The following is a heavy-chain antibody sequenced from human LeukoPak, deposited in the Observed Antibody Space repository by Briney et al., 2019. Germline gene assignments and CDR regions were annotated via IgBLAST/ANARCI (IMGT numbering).Heavy chain of an antibody. J-gene: IGHJ6*04. D-gene: IGHD2-2*01. CDR3: ASNSGHCSSTSCYPYYYGMDV. V-gene: IGHV4-59*01. CDR2: IYYSGST. Sequence: SETLSLTCTVSGGSISSYYWSWIRQPPGKGLEWIGYIYYSGSTNYNPSLKGRVTISVDTSKNQFSLKLSSVTAADTAVYYCASNSGHCSSTSCYPYYYGMDVWGKGTTVTVSS. CDR1: GGSISSYY.